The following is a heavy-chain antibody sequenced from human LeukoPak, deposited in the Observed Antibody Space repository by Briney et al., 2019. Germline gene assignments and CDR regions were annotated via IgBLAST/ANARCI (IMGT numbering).Heavy chain of an antibody. D-gene: IGHD3-3*01. CDR2: INPNSGGT. Sequence: ASVKVSCKAPGYTFTDYYMHWVRQAPGQGLEWMGWINPNSGGTNYAQEFQGRVTMTRDTSISTAYMELSRLRSDDTAVYYCARGDFVLLDWGQGTLVTVSS. J-gene: IGHJ4*02. V-gene: IGHV1-2*02. CDR1: GYTFTDYY. CDR3: ARGDFVLLD.